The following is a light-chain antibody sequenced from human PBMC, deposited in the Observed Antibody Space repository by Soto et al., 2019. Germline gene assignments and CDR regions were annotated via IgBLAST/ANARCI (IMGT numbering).Light chain of an antibody. CDR3: MQALQTPWT. J-gene: IGKJ2*02. Sequence: DIVMTQSPLSLPVTPGAPASISCRSGQSLLHTNGYTYLDWYLQKPGQSPQLLIYLGSTRASGVPDRFSGSGSGTDFTLKISRVEAEDVGVYYCMQALQTPWTFGQGTKLEIK. V-gene: IGKV2-28*01. CDR2: LGS. CDR1: QSLLHTNGYTY.